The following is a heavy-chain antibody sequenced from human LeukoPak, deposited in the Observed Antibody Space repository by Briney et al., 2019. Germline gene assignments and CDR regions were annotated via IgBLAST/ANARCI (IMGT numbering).Heavy chain of an antibody. Sequence: GGSLRLSCEVSGFIFSNYGMHWVRQAPGKGLEWVALIWYDGRTKFHADSVRGGFTISRDNSANTLYLQMSSLRVEDTAVYYCAREWGRIAVAGGPGYWGQGALVTVSS. CDR3: AREWGRIAVAGGPGY. CDR2: IWYDGRTK. J-gene: IGHJ4*02. D-gene: IGHD6-19*01. CDR1: GFIFSNYG. V-gene: IGHV3-33*01.